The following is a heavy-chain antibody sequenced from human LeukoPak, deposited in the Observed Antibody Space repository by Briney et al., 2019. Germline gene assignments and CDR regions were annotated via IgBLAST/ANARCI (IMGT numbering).Heavy chain of an antibody. Sequence: ASVKVSCTASVYTLTDYYLHWVRQAPGQGLEWMGWITPNSGGTNSAQTFQGSVTITSDMSITTAYLDLSRLRSDDTAVYYGARIGYNHYFDYWGQGTLVTVSS. CDR3: ARIGYNHYFDY. D-gene: IGHD5-24*01. V-gene: IGHV1-2*02. J-gene: IGHJ4*02. CDR2: ITPNSGGT. CDR1: VYTLTDYY.